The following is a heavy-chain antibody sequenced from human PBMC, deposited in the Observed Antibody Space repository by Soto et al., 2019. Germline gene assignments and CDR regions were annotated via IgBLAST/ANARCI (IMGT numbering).Heavy chain of an antibody. D-gene: IGHD1-7*01. CDR3: ARHWNYELDYYDYMDV. V-gene: IGHV4-39*01. Sequence: QLQLQESGPGLVKPSETLSLTCTVSGGSISSSSYYWGWIRQPPGKGLEWIGSIYYSGSTYYNPSLESRVTISVDTSKNQFSLKLSSVTAADTAVYYCARHWNYELDYYDYMDVWGKGTTVTVSS. J-gene: IGHJ6*03. CDR2: IYYSGST. CDR1: GGSISSSSYY.